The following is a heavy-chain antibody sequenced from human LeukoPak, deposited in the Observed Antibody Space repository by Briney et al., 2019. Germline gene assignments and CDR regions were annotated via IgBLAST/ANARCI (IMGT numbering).Heavy chain of an antibody. J-gene: IGHJ4*02. CDR1: GFTFRNYG. V-gene: IGHV3-23*01. D-gene: IGHD1-1*01. CDR3: ATLYNDNGDY. CDR2: IFARGDPT. Sequence: GGSLRLSCTASGFTFRNYGMSWVRQAPGKGLEWVSGIFARGDPTFYADSVKGRCTISGDTPRVTLYLHMNSLRVDDTAIYYCATLYNDNGDYWGQGVLVTVSS.